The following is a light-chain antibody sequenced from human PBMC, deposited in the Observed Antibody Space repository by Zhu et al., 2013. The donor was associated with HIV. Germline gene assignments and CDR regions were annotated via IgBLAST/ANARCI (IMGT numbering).Light chain of an antibody. CDR3: QQYSTTPLT. CDR2: GAS. V-gene: IGKV3-20*01. Sequence: EIVLTQSPGTLSLSPGERATLSCRASPSVWSNYLAWYQQKPGQAPRLLIYGASSRATGIPDRFSGSGSGTDFSLSISRLEPEDFAVYYCQQYSTTPLTFGGGTTVEIK. J-gene: IGKJ4*01. CDR1: PSVWSNY.